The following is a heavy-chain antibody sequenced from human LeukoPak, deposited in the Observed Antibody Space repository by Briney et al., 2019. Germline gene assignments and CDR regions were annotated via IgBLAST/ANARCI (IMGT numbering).Heavy chain of an antibody. CDR3: ARAGSIPYFDY. D-gene: IGHD2/OR15-2a*01. Sequence: ASVRVSCKASGGTFSSYAISWVRQAPGQGLEWMGWINPNTGGTNYAQNFPGRATLTRDTSISTAYMELSGLRSDDTAVYYCARAGSIPYFDYWGQGTLVTVSS. V-gene: IGHV1-2*02. CDR1: GGTFSSYA. CDR2: INPNTGGT. J-gene: IGHJ4*02.